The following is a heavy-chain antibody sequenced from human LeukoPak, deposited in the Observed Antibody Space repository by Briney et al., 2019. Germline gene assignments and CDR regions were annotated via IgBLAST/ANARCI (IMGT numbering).Heavy chain of an antibody. D-gene: IGHD6-13*01. V-gene: IGHV3-23*01. CDR1: GFTFSNYA. CDR3: AKDRGYSSSWSLEYGMDV. CDR2: INDNGSTR. Sequence: KAGGSLRLSCGASGFTFSNYAMSWVRQAPGKGLEWVSGINDNGSTRFYAASVKGRFTSSRDNSKNTLYLQMNSLRAEDTAMYCCAKDRGYSSSWSLEYGMDVWGQGTTVTVSS. J-gene: IGHJ6*02.